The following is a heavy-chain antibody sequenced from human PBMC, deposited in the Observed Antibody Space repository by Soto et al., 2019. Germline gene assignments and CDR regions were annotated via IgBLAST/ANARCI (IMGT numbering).Heavy chain of an antibody. CDR3: ARPQFGLGGYYYYGMDV. D-gene: IGHD3-16*01. V-gene: IGHV4-39*01. J-gene: IGHJ6*02. CDR1: GGSISSSSYY. Sequence: SETLSLTCTVSGGSISSSSYYWGWIRQPPGKGLEWIGSIYYSGSTYYNPSLKSRVTISVDTSKNQFSLKLSSVTAADTAVYYCARPQFGLGGYYYYGMDVWGQGTTVTSP. CDR2: IYYSGST.